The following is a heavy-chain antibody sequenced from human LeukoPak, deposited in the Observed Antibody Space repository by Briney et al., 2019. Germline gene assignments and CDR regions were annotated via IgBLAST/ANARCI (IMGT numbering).Heavy chain of an antibody. CDR3: AKRRNCYTDICRGALNY. CDR2: ISGRGERI. Sequence: GGSLRLSCAASGFTFSRYAMNWVRQAPQKGLEWVSGISGRGERIYSADSVWGGFTISRDNSKNTLYLQMNSLRDDDTAVYYCAKRRNCYTDICRGALNYWGQGTLVAVSS. J-gene: IGHJ4*02. V-gene: IGHV3-23*01. CDR1: GFTFSRYA. D-gene: IGHD2-15*01.